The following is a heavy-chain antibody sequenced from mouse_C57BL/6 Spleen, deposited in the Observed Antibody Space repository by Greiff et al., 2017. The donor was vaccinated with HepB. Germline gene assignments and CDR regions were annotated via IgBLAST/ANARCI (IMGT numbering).Heavy chain of an antibody. J-gene: IGHJ1*03. Sequence: QVQLQQSGAELVRPGTSVKMSCKASGYTFTNYWIGWAKQRPGHGLEWIGDIYPGGGYTNYNEKFKGKATLTADKSSSTAYMQFSSLTSEDSAIYYCTRTAITTVRYWYFDVWGTGTTVTVSS. V-gene: IGHV1-63*01. CDR2: IYPGGGYT. D-gene: IGHD1-1*01. CDR3: TRTAITTVRYWYFDV. CDR1: GYTFTNYW.